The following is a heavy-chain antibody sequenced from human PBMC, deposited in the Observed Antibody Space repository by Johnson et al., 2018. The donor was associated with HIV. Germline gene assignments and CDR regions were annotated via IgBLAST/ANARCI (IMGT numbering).Heavy chain of an antibody. D-gene: IGHD1-26*01. CDR2: IKQDGSEK. J-gene: IGHJ3*02. CDR3: AKDSDKWAISGDDAFDI. CDR1: GFTFSRYW. V-gene: IGHV3-7*01. Sequence: VQLVESGGGLVQPGGSLRLSCAASGFTFSRYWMSWVRQAPGKGLEWVANIKQDGSEKYYVDSVKGRFTISRDNAKNSLYLQMNSLRAEDTAVYYCAKDSDKWAISGDDAFDIWGQGTMVTVSS.